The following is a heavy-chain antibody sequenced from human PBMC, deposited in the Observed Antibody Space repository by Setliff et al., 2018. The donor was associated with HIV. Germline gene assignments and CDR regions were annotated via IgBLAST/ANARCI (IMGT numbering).Heavy chain of an antibody. Sequence: SETLSLTCTVSGASIGSSGDYWGWIRQPPGKGLEWVGSIATHFKSSLESRVTISLDASKNQISAKFSSVTASDTAIYYCGRHRPFTAFDVWGQGTMVTVSS. J-gene: IGHJ3*01. CDR1: GASIGSSGDY. CDR2: IAT. CDR3: GRHRPFTAFDV. V-gene: IGHV4-39*01.